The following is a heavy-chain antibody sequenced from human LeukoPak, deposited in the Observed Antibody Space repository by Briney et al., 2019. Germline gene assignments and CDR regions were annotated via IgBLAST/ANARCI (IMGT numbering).Heavy chain of an antibody. CDR1: GGSLSGYY. Sequence: SETLSLTCAVSGGSLSGYYWSWIRQPPGKGLGWSGEINHSGSTNYNPSLKSRVTISVDTSKNQFSLKLSAVTAADTAVYYCARGVGQQLAFDYWGQGTLVTVSS. V-gene: IGHV4-34*01. J-gene: IGHJ4*02. CDR2: INHSGST. CDR3: ARGVGQQLAFDY. D-gene: IGHD6-13*01.